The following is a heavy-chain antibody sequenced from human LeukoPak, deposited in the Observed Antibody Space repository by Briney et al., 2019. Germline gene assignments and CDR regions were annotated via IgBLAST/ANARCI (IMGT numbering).Heavy chain of an antibody. CDR2: ISYDGSNK. CDR1: GFTFSSYG. D-gene: IGHD4-17*01. J-gene: IGHJ4*02. V-gene: IGHV3-30*18. Sequence: GGSLRLSCAASGFTFSSYGMHWVRQAPGKGLEGVAVISYDGSNKYYADSVKGRFTISRDNPKNTLYLQMNSLRAEDTAVYYCAKDDYGDYDTDLSLVDYWGQGTLVTVSS. CDR3: AKDDYGDYDTDLSLVDY.